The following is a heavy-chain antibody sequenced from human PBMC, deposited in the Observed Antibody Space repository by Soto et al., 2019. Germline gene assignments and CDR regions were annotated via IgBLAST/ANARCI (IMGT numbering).Heavy chain of an antibody. CDR1: GGSISGSNW. D-gene: IGHD5-12*01. Sequence: SDTLSLTCAVSGGSISGSNWWSRVRPPPGKGLEWIGEIYYSGSTNYNPSLKSRVTISVDKSKNQFSLKLSSVTAADTAVYYCARVGVKDGYNSSLDYWGQGTLVTVSS. CDR2: IYYSGST. J-gene: IGHJ4*02. CDR3: ARVGVKDGYNSSLDY. V-gene: IGHV4-4*02.